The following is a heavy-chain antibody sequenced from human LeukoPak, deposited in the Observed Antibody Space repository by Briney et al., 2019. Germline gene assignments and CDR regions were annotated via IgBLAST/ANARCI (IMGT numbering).Heavy chain of an antibody. CDR1: GYTFTSYG. J-gene: IGHJ5*02. CDR3: ARDQSVGATGWFDP. CDR2: IIPILGIA. V-gene: IGHV1-69*04. Sequence: SVKVSCKASGYTFTSYGISWVRQAPGQGLEWMGRIIPILGIANYAQKFQGRVTITADKSTSTAYMELSSLRSEDTAVYYCARDQSVGATGWFDPWGQGTLVTVSS. D-gene: IGHD1-26*01.